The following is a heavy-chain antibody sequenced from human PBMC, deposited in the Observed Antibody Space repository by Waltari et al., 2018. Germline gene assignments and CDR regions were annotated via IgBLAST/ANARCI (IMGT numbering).Heavy chain of an antibody. CDR3: AGPLIYCTGGVCIPDAFDI. CDR2: IYYSGST. J-gene: IGHJ3*02. D-gene: IGHD2-8*02. CDR1: GGSISSSSYY. V-gene: IGHV4-39*07. Sequence: QLQLQESGPGLVKPSETLSLTCTVSGGSISSSSYYWGWIRQPPGKGLEWIGSIYYSGSTYYNPSLKSRVTISVDTSKNQFSLKLSSVTAADTAVYYCAGPLIYCTGGVCIPDAFDIWGQGTMVTVSS.